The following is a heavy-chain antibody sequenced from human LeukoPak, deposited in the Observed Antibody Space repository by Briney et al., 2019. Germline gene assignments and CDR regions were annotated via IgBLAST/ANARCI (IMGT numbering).Heavy chain of an antibody. J-gene: IGHJ3*02. V-gene: IGHV3-30*18. CDR2: ISYDGSNK. CDR1: GFTFSSYG. CDR3: AKREAGKHSVGAFDI. Sequence: GGSLRLSCAASGFTFSSYGMHWVRQAPGKGLEWVAVISYDGSNKYYADSVKGRFTIPRDNSKNTLYLQMNSLRAEDTAVYYCAKREAGKHSVGAFDIWGQGTMVTVSS. D-gene: IGHD6-19*01.